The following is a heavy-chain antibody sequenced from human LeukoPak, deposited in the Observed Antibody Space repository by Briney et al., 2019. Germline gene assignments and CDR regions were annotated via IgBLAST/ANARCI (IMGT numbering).Heavy chain of an antibody. D-gene: IGHD4-11*01. V-gene: IGHV4-59*01. Sequence: SETLSLTCTVSGGSMSSYYWSWIRQPPGKGLEWIGYIYYSVSTNYNPSLKSRVTISVDTSKHQFSMKLSSVTAADTAVYYCARALGMTTVIGAHYGMDVWGEGTTVTVSS. CDR2: IYYSVST. CDR1: GGSMSSYY. J-gene: IGHJ6*04. CDR3: ARALGMTTVIGAHYGMDV.